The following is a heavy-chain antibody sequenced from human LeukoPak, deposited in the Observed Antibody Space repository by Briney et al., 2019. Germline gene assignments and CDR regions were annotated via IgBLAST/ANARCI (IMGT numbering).Heavy chain of an antibody. CDR3: ARGFNGSSVDY. CDR1: GGSFSGYY. Sequence: PSETLSLTCAVYGGSFSGYYWSWIRQPPGKGLEWIGEINHSGSTNYNPSLKSRVTISVDTSKNQFSLKLSSVTAADTAVYYCARGFNGSSVDYWGQGTLVTVSS. CDR2: INHSGST. V-gene: IGHV4-34*01. D-gene: IGHD1-26*01. J-gene: IGHJ4*02.